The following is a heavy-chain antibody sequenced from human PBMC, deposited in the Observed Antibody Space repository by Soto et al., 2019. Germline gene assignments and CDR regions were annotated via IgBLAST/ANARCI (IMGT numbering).Heavy chain of an antibody. V-gene: IGHV1-8*01. CDR1: GYTFTSFD. J-gene: IGHJ5*02. CDR2: MNPSSGNT. D-gene: IGHD3-10*01. CDR3: ARTRSGCYL. Sequence: QVQLVQSGAEVKKPGASVKVACRASGYTFTSFDINWVRQATGQGLEWMGRMNPSSGNTDYAQKFQGRVTMTRDTPISTAYMELSSLRSEDTAVYYCARTRSGCYLWGQGTLVSVSS.